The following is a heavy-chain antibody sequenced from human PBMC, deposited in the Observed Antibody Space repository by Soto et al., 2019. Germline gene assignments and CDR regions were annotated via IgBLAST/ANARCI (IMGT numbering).Heavy chain of an antibody. CDR3: AFCYIVNLPDLFYF. CDR2: INPNSGGT. V-gene: IGHV1-2*04. D-gene: IGHD2-2*02. CDR1: GYTFTGYY. Sequence: ASVKVSCKASGYTFTGYYMHWVRQAPGQGLEWMGWINPNSGGTNYAQKFQGWVTMTRDTSISTAYMELSRLRSDDTAVYYCAFCYIVNLPDLFYFRGQGSTVPGSS. J-gene: IGHJ6*02.